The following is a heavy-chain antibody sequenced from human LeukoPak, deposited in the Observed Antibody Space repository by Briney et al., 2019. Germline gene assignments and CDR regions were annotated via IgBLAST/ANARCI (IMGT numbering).Heavy chain of an antibody. V-gene: IGHV1-2*02. CDR3: ARSSGVGFYGDNAFDI. CDR2: INPNSGGT. D-gene: IGHD2/OR15-2a*01. J-gene: IGHJ3*02. CDR1: GYTFTGYY. Sequence: ASVKVSCKASGYTFTGYYMHWVRQAPGQGLEWMGWINPNSGGTNYAQKFQGRVTMTRDTSISTAYMELSRLRSDDTAVYYCARSSGVGFYGDNAFDIWGQGTMVTVSS.